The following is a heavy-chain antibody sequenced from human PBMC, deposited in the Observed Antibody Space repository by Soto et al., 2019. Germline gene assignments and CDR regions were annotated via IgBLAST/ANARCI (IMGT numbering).Heavy chain of an antibody. CDR3: ARGYYDFWSGYYQADHNWFDP. CDR1: GFTFSSYW. J-gene: IGHJ5*02. V-gene: IGHV3-74*01. D-gene: IGHD3-3*01. Sequence: PGGSLRLSCAASGFTFSSYWMHWVRQAPGKGLVWVSRINSDGSSTSYADSVKGRFTISRDNAKNTLYLQMNSLRAEDTAVYYCARGYYDFWSGYYQADHNWFDPWGQGTLVTVSS. CDR2: INSDGSST.